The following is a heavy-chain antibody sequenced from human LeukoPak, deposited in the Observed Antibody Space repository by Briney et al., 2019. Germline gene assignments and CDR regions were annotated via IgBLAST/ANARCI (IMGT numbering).Heavy chain of an antibody. CDR3: ASSRNIAAAGTKLDY. CDR2: ISAYNGNT. CDR1: GYTFTSHG. J-gene: IGHJ4*02. V-gene: IGHV1-18*01. D-gene: IGHD6-13*01. Sequence: GASVKVSCKASGYTFTSHGISWVRQAPGQGLEWMGWISAYNGNTNYAQKLQGRVTMTTDTSTSTAYMELRSLRSDDTAVYYCASSRNIAAAGTKLDYWGQGTLVTVSS.